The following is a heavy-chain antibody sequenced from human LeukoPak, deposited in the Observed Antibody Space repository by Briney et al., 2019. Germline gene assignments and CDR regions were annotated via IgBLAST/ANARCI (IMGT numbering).Heavy chain of an antibody. D-gene: IGHD2-2*01. V-gene: IGHV1-18*01. CDR3: ARDLGSVVVPAAIGY. Sequence: EASVKVSCKASGYTFTSYGLSWVRQAPGQGLEWMGWISAYNGNTNYAQNLQGRVTMTTDTSTSTAYMELRSLRSDDTAVYYCARDLGSVVVPAAIGYWGQGTLVTVSS. J-gene: IGHJ4*02. CDR1: GYTFTSYG. CDR2: ISAYNGNT.